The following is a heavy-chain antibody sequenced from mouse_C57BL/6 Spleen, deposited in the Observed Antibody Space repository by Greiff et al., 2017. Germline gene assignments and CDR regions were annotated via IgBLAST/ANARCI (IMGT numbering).Heavy chain of an antibody. Sequence: ESGPGLVKPSQSLSLTCSVTGYSITSGYYWNWIRQFPGNKLEWMGYISYDGSNNYNPSLKNRISITRDTSKNQFFLKLNSVTTEDTATYYCASRYYGSSYYAMDYWGQGTSVTVSS. V-gene: IGHV3-6*01. CDR2: ISYDGSN. D-gene: IGHD1-1*01. J-gene: IGHJ4*01. CDR1: GYSITSGYY. CDR3: ASRYYGSSYYAMDY.